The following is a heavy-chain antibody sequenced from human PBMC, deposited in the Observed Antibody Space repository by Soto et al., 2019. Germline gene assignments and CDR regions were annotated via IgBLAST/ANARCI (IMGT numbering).Heavy chain of an antibody. Sequence: SETLSLTCTVSGGSISSSSYYWGWIRQPPGKGLEWIGSIYYRGNTYYNPSLKSRVTISVDTSKNQFSLRLSSVTAADTAVYYCARRYAGNFDYWGQGTLVTSPQ. J-gene: IGHJ4*02. D-gene: IGHD2-8*01. CDR3: ARRYAGNFDY. V-gene: IGHV4-39*07. CDR2: IYYRGNT. CDR1: GGSISSSSYY.